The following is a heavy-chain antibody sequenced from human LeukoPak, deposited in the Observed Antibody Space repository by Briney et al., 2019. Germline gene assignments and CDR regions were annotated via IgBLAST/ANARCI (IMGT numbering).Heavy chain of an antibody. J-gene: IGHJ6*02. D-gene: IGHD3-10*01. V-gene: IGHV3-49*04. CDR2: IRSKAYGGTT. CDR3: TSEVLLWFGELLYGMDV. Sequence: GGSLRLSCTASGFTFGDYAMSWVRQAPGKGLEWVGFIRSKAYGGTTEYDASVKGRFTISRDDSKSIAYLQMNSLKTEDTAVYYCTSEVLLWFGELLYGMDVWGQGTTVTVSS. CDR1: GFTFGDYA.